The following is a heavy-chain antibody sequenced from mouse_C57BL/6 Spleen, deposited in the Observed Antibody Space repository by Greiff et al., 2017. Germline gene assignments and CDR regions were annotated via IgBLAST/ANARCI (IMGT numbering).Heavy chain of an antibody. CDR1: GYTFTSYW. CDR2: IDPSDSET. V-gene: IGHV1-52*01. Sequence: QVQLQQPGAELVRPGSSVKLSCKASGYTFTSYWMHWVKQRPIQGLEWIGNIDPSDSETHYNQKFKEQATLTVNKSSSTAYMQLSSLTSEDSAVYYCVRDSNYGYFDVWGTGTTVTVSS. D-gene: IGHD2-5*01. J-gene: IGHJ1*03. CDR3: VRDSNYGYFDV.